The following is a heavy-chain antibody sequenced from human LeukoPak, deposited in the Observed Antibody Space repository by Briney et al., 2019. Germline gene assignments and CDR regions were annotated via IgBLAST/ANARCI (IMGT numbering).Heavy chain of an antibody. V-gene: IGHV4-39*01. J-gene: IGHJ5*02. CDR1: GGSISSSSFH. CDR3: APMGGRGSWFDP. Sequence: SETLSLTCTVSGGSISSSSFHWGWIRQPPGKGLEWIGTIFYSGSTYYNPSLKSRVTMSVDTSKNQFSLKLSSVTAADTAVYYCAPMGGRGSWFDPWGQGTLVTVSS. CDR2: IFYSGST. D-gene: IGHD1-26*01.